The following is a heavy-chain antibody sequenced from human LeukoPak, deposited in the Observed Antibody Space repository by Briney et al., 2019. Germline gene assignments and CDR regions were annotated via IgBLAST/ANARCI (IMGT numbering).Heavy chain of an antibody. D-gene: IGHD3-16*01. CDR1: GFTFSSYE. J-gene: IGHJ4*02. CDR3: ASAYGGLLDY. V-gene: IGHV3-48*03. Sequence: GGSLRLSCAASGFTFSSYEMNWVRQAPGKGLEWVSYISGSDSTIYYADSVKGRFTISRDNTKNSLYLQMNSLRAEDTAVYYCASAYGGLLDYWGQGTLVTVSS. CDR2: ISGSDSTI.